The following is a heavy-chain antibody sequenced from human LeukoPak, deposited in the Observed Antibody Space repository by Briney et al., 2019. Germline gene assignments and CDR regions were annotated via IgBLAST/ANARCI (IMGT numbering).Heavy chain of an antibody. CDR1: GGTFSSYA. V-gene: IGHV1-69*13. Sequence: SVKVSCKASGGTFSSYAISWVRQAPGQGLEWMGGIIPIFGTANYAQKFQGRVTITADESTSTAYMELSSLRSEDTAVYYCARSGSSGYYGWYFDLWGRGTLVTVSS. CDR2: IIPIFGTA. J-gene: IGHJ2*01. D-gene: IGHD3-22*01. CDR3: ARSGSSGYYGWYFDL.